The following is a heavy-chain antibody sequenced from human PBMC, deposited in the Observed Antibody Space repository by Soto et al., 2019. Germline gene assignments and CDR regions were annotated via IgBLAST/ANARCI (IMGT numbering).Heavy chain of an antibody. V-gene: IGHV3-13*01. Sequence: VRTGGSLGLSCAAPGFTCSNYDMHWVRQVTGKGLECIAAIAIGGDTFYSDYVKGRFTISRENAKDSLYLQMNSLRAEDTAVYYCAREHDAHSHPWQEFDHWGQGTLVTVSS. J-gene: IGHJ4*02. CDR1: GFTCSNYD. CDR2: IAIGGDT. D-gene: IGHD1-1*01. CDR3: AREHDAHSHPWQEFDH.